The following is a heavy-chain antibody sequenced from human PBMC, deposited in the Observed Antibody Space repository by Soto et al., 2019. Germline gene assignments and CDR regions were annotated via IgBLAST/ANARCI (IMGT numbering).Heavy chain of an antibody. J-gene: IGHJ6*02. CDR2: IRSKAYGGTT. CDR3: TRDLEILGYYYYGMDV. CDR1: GFTFGDYA. Sequence: PGGSLRLSCTASGFTFGDYAMSWFRQAPGKGLEWVGFIRSKAYGGTTEYAASVKGRFTISRDDSKSIAYLQMNSLKTEDTAVYYCTRDLEILGYYYYGMDVWGQGNTVTLSS. V-gene: IGHV3-49*03. D-gene: IGHD7-27*01.